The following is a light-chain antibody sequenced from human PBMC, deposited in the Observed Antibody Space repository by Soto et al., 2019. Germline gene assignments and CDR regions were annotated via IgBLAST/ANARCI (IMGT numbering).Light chain of an antibody. J-gene: IGKJ3*01. CDR3: QHYHSPPFT. V-gene: IGKV1-27*01. CDR2: AAS. Sequence: DIQMTQSPSSLSAFVGDSVTFTCRASQGISNYLAWYHQKPGKVPKLLVYAASTLQSGVPSRFSDIGSGTEFTLTIRSLQPEDVGTYYCQHYHSPPFTFGPGTKVDIK. CDR1: QGISNY.